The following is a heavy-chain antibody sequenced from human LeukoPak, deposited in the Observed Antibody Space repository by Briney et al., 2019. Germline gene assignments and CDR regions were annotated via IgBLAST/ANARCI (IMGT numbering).Heavy chain of an antibody. CDR1: GFTFSSYS. CDR2: IRRSGSPT. CDR3: VRDPDALDY. J-gene: IGHJ4*02. Sequence: PGGSLRLSCAASGFTFSSYSMNWVRQAPGKGLEWVSYIRRSGSPTYYAGSVKGRFTISRDNAKNSLYLQMNRLRDEDTAVYYCVRDPDALDYWGPGTLVTVSS. V-gene: IGHV3-48*02.